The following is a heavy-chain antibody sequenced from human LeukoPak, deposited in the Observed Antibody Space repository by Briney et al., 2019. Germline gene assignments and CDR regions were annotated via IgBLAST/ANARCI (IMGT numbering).Heavy chain of an antibody. D-gene: IGHD2-8*01. V-gene: IGHV3-7*01. CDR3: ARRTMVYTRDYYYYYMDV. CDR2: IKQDESEK. CDR1: GFTFSSYW. Sequence: PGGSLRLSCAASGFTFSSYWMSWVRQAPGKGLEWVANIKQDESEKYYVDSVKGRFTISRDNAKNSLYLQMNSLRAEDTAVYSCARRTMVYTRDYYYYYMDVWGKGTTVTVSS. J-gene: IGHJ6*03.